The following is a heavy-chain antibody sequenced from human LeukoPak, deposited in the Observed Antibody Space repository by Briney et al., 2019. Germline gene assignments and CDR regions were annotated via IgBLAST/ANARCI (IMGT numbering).Heavy chain of an antibody. Sequence: GGSLRLSCAASGFTFSSYGMHWVRQAPGKGLEWVAVIWYDGSNKYYADSVKGRFTISRDNSKNTLYLQMNSLRAEDTAVYYCVRDPRWLRLTGYSSGWSFDYWGQGTLVTVSS. CDR1: GFTFSSYG. J-gene: IGHJ4*02. CDR3: VRDPRWLRLTGYSSGWSFDY. CDR2: IWYDGSNK. V-gene: IGHV3-33*01. D-gene: IGHD6-19*01.